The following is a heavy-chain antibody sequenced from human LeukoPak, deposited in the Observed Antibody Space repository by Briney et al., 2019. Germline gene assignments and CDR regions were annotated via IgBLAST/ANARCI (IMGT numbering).Heavy chain of an antibody. D-gene: IGHD1-1*01. J-gene: IGHJ4*02. CDR1: GRTLSSYW. Sequence: GGSLRLSCAASGRTLSSYWMHWVRQAPGKGLVWVSRINSDGSSTRYADSVKGRFTISRDNAKNTLYLQMNSLRAEDTAVYYCARDLELERNRWNYFESWGQGALVTVSS. CDR2: INSDGSST. CDR3: ARDLELERNRWNYFES. V-gene: IGHV3-74*01.